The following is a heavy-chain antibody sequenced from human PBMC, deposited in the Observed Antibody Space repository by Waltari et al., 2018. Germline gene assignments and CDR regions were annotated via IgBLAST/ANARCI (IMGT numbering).Heavy chain of an antibody. Sequence: QVQLQQSGPGLVNPSDTLSLTCAVTGYSIANGVYWVWVRQAPGTGLEWIGSMYHGGNTYYSQSRSSRVSISLDTSKNQFSLKLRNMTAADTAVYYCARMGSSSWKPYYYYGMDVWGQGTTVTVSS. CDR1: GYSIANGVY. J-gene: IGHJ6*02. CDR2: MYHGGNT. CDR3: ARMGSSSWKPYYYYGMDV. D-gene: IGHD6-13*01. V-gene: IGHV4-38-2*01.